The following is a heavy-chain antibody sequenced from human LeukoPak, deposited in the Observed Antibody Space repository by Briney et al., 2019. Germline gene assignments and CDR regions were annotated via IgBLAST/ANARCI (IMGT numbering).Heavy chain of an antibody. CDR3: TRDIGRLRGDAFDF. CDR2: ISGNGRST. V-gene: IGHV3-64*01. D-gene: IGHD2-15*01. Sequence: PGWSLRLSCTASGXTFSTYATHWVRQAPGKGLEYVSGISGNGRSTFYGSSVKGRFTVSRDNSKDTLYLQMGSLRVEDMAVYYCTRDIGRLRGDAFDFWGQGTMVTVSS. J-gene: IGHJ3*01. CDR1: GXTFSTYA.